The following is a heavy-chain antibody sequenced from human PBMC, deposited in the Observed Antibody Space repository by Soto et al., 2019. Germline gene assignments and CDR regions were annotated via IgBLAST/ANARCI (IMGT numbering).Heavy chain of an antibody. J-gene: IGHJ4*02. D-gene: IGHD6-13*01. CDR3: ARDPYSSSWYRTWDY. CDR1: GFTFDDYA. V-gene: IGHV3-9*01. Sequence: GGSLRLSCAASGFTFDDYAMYWVRQTPGKGLEWVSGISGNSGNIGYADSVKGRFTISRDNAKNSLYLQMDSLRAEDTAVYYCARDPYSSSWYRTWDYWGQGTLVTVSS. CDR2: ISGNSGNI.